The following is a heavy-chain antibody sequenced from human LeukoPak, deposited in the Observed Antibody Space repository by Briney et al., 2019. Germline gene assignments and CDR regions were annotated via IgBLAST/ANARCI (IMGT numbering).Heavy chain of an antibody. J-gene: IGHJ4*02. CDR3: AKGVPPGYCSGGSCYPSYYFDY. CDR2: ISGSGGST. CDR1: GFTFSSYA. V-gene: IGHV3-23*01. Sequence: GGSLRLSCAASGFTFSSYAMSWVRQAPGKGLEWVSAISGSGGSTYYADSVKGRFTISRDNSENTLYLQMNSLRAEDTAVYYCAKGVPPGYCSGGSCYPSYYFDYWGQGTLVTVSS. D-gene: IGHD2-15*01.